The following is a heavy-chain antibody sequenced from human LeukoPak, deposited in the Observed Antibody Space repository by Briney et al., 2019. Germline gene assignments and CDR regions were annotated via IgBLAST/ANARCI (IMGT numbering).Heavy chain of an antibody. CDR1: GXTFSSCA. CDR2: IGSVGEST. J-gene: IGHJ3*01. D-gene: IGHD5-24*01. CDR3: VKDIQLST. V-gene: IGHV3-23*01. Sequence: GGSLRLSCAASGXTFSSCAMSWVRQAPGKGLEWVSLIGSVGESTYYADSVKGRFTISRDNVNHTLFLQMNSLRVEDTAMYYCVKDIQLSTWGLGTMVTVSS.